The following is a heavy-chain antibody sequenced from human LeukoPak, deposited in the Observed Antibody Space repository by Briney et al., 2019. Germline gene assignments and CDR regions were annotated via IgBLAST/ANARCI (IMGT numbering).Heavy chain of an antibody. J-gene: IGHJ4*02. CDR2: IYYSGST. CDR1: GGSISSSSYY. CDR3: ATQPFYGSGSYVDY. V-gene: IGHV4-39*07. Sequence: SETLSLTCTVSGGSISSSSYYWGWIRQPPGKGLEWIGSIYYSGSTYYNPSLKSRVTISVDTSKNQFSLKLSSVTAADTAVYYCATQPFYGSGSYVDYWGQGTLVTVSS. D-gene: IGHD3-10*01.